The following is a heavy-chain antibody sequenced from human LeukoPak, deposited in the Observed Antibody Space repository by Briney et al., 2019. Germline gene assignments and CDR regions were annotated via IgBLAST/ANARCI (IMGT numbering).Heavy chain of an antibody. CDR2: ISSSGSTI. CDR1: GFTFSSYE. V-gene: IGHV3-48*03. D-gene: IGHD5-12*01. CDR3: ARDPYSGYECFDY. Sequence: GGSLRLSCAASGFTFSSYEMHWVRQAPGKGLEWVSYISSSGSTIYYADSVKGRFTISRDNAKNSLYLQMNSLRAEDTAVYYCARDPYSGYECFDYWGQGTLVTVSS. J-gene: IGHJ4*02.